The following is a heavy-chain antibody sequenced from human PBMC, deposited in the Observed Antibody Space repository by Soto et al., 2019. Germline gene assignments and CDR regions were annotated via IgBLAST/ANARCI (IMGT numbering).Heavy chain of an antibody. Sequence: QVQLQQWGAGLLKPSETLSRTCAVYGGSFSGYYWSWIRQPPGKGLEWIGEINHSGSTNYNPSLKSRVTISVDTSKHQFSLKLTSVTAADTAVYYCARRVTMQYYFDYWGQGTLVPVSS. CDR3: ARRVTMQYYFDY. D-gene: IGHD3-10*01. J-gene: IGHJ4*02. V-gene: IGHV4-34*01. CDR1: GGSFSGYY. CDR2: INHSGST.